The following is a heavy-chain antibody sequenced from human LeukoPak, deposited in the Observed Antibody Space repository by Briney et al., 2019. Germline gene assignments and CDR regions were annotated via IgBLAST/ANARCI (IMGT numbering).Heavy chain of an antibody. Sequence: ASVKVSCKASGYTFTTYAVHWVRQAPGRRLEWMGWINAGNGNTKYSQKFQDRVTFTRVTSASTAYMELSSLRSEDTAVYYCAREHSTSWSDFDYWGQGTLVTVSS. V-gene: IGHV1-3*01. D-gene: IGHD6-13*01. CDR1: GYTFTTYA. CDR3: AREHSTSWSDFDY. J-gene: IGHJ4*02. CDR2: INAGNGNT.